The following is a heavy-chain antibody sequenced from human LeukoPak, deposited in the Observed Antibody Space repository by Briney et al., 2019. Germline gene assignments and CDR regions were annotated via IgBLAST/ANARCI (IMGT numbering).Heavy chain of an antibody. V-gene: IGHV3-64D*06. CDR1: GFTFSAYA. Sequence: GGSPRLSCSASGFTFSAYAMHWVRQAPGKRLEYVSAISPDGTSTYYADSVRGRFSISRDNSKNTLYLQMSSLRAEDTTVYYCVPKGTEGYWGQGTLVTVSS. CDR2: ISPDGTST. J-gene: IGHJ4*02. CDR3: VPKGTEGY.